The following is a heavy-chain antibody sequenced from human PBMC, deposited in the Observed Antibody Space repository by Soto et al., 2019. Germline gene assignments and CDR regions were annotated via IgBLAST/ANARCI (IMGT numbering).Heavy chain of an antibody. Sequence: PGESLKISCKGSGYSFAGYWITWVRQKPGKGLEWMGRIDPSDSQTYFSPSFRGHVTISATKSITTVFLQWSSLRASDTAMYYCARQIYDSDTGPNFQYYFDSWGQGTPVTVSS. D-gene: IGHD3-22*01. CDR3: ARQIYDSDTGPNFQYYFDS. CDR2: IDPSDSQT. J-gene: IGHJ4*02. CDR1: GYSFAGYW. V-gene: IGHV5-10-1*01.